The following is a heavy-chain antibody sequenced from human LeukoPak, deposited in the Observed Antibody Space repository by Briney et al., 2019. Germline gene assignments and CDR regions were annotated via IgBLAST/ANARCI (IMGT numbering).Heavy chain of an antibody. J-gene: IGHJ4*02. V-gene: IGHV3-15*01. CDR1: GFTFSTYA. CDR3: TTDVATTLYFDY. CDR2: IKSKTDGGTT. D-gene: IGHD5-12*01. Sequence: GGSLRLSCAVSGFTFSTYAMSWVRQAPGKGLEWVGRIKSKTDGGTTDYAAPVKGRFTISRDDSKNTLYLQMNSLKTEDTAVYYCTTDVATTLYFDYWGQGTLVTVSS.